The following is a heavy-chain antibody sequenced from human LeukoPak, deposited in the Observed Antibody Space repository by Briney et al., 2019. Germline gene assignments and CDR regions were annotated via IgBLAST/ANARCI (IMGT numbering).Heavy chain of an antibody. CDR3: ARDLGSLPYYYDSSGPNGGY. J-gene: IGHJ4*02. CDR1: GGTFSSYT. Sequence: GASVKVSCKASGGTFSSYTISWVRQAPGQGLEWMGRIIPILGIANYAQKFQGRVTITADKSTSTAYMELSSLRSEDTAVYYCARDLGSLPYYYDSSGPNGGYWGQGTLVTVSS. V-gene: IGHV1-69*04. CDR2: IIPILGIA. D-gene: IGHD3-22*01.